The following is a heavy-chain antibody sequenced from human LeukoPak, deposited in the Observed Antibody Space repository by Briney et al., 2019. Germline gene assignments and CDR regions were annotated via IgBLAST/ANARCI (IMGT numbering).Heavy chain of an antibody. Sequence: GRSLRLSCAASGFTFDDYAMHWVRQAPGKGLEWVSGISWNSGSIGYADSVKGRFTISRDNSKNTLYLQMNSLRAEDTAVYYCARPQGRSRYVILLDWYFDLWGRGTLVTVSS. V-gene: IGHV3-9*01. CDR3: ARPQGRSRYVILLDWYFDL. D-gene: IGHD3-16*02. CDR1: GFTFDDYA. CDR2: ISWNSGSI. J-gene: IGHJ2*01.